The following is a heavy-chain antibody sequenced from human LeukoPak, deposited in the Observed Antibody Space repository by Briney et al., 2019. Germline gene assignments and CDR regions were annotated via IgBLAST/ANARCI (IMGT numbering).Heavy chain of an antibody. CDR3: AKDGAPSSSWYSWFDP. D-gene: IGHD6-13*01. J-gene: IGHJ5*02. CDR2: IRYDGSNK. Sequence: HPGGSLRLSCAASGFTFSSYGMHWVRQAPGKGLEWVAFIRYDGSNKYYADSVKGRFTISRDNSKNTLYLQMNSLRAEDTAVYYCAKDGAPSSSWYSWFDPWGQGTLVTVSS. V-gene: IGHV3-30*02. CDR1: GFTFSSYG.